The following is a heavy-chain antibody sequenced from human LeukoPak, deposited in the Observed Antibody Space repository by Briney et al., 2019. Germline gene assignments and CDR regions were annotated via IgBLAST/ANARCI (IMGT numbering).Heavy chain of an antibody. V-gene: IGHV4-59*01. CDR2: IYYSGST. D-gene: IGHD3-9*01. CDR3: ARAVRYFGQDAYDI. CDR1: GGSISSYY. Sequence: SETLSLTCTVSGGSISSYYWSWIRQPPGKGLEWIGYIYYSGSTNYNPSLKSRVTISVDTSKNQFSLKLSSVTAADTAVYYCARAVRYFGQDAYDIWGQGTMVTVSS. J-gene: IGHJ3*02.